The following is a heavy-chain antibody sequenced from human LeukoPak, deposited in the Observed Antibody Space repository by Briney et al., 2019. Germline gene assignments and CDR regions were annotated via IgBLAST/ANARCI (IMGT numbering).Heavy chain of an antibody. CDR2: IVVGSGNT. J-gene: IGHJ6*02. V-gene: IGHV1-58*01. D-gene: IGHD6-13*01. CDR3: ALAAGRYYYYYSMDV. CDR1: GFTFTSSA. Sequence: SVKVSCKASGFTFTSSAVQWVRQARGQRLEWIGWIVVGSGNTNYAQKFQERVTITRDMSTSTAYMELSSLRSEDTAVYYCALAAGRYYYYYSMDVWGQGTTVTVSS.